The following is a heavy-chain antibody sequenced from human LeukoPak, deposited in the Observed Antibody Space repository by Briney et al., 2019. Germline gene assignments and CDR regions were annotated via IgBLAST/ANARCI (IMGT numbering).Heavy chain of an antibody. V-gene: IGHV4-34*01. CDR3: ARYLGPHSSSWGRYYYYYYGMDV. CDR2: INHSGST. D-gene: IGHD6-13*01. CDR1: GGSFSGYY. Sequence: SETLSLTCAVYGGSFSGYYWSWIRQPPGKGLEWIGEINHSGSTNYNPSLKSRVTISVDTSENQFSLKLSSVTAADTAVYYCARYLGPHSSSWGRYYYYYYGMDVWGQGTTVTVSS. J-gene: IGHJ6*02.